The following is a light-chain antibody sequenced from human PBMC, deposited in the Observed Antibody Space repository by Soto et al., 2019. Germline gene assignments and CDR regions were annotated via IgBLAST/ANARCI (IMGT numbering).Light chain of an antibody. CDR2: SNN. CDR1: SSNIGSNT. Sequence: QSVLTQPPSASGTPGQRVTISCSGSSSNIGSNTVNWYHQLPGTAPKLLIYSNNQRPSGVRDRFSGSKSGTSASLAISRLQSEDEADYYCAAWDDSLSVVFGGGTKLTVL. CDR3: AAWDDSLSVV. J-gene: IGLJ2*01. V-gene: IGLV1-44*01.